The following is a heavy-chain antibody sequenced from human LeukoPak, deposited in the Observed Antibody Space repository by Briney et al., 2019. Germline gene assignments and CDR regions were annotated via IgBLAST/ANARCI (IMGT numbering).Heavy chain of an antibody. CDR3: AKQSAGSSTWYSLHFDY. Sequence: GGSLRLSCTASGFTFSSYWMHWVRQAPGKGLVWVSRINGDGSSTSYADSEKGRFTISRHNAKNTLYLQMNSLRAEDTAVYFCAKQSAGSSTWYSLHFDYWGEGTRVTVSS. V-gene: IGHV3-74*01. D-gene: IGHD6-13*01. J-gene: IGHJ4*02. CDR2: INGDGSST. CDR1: GFTFSSYW.